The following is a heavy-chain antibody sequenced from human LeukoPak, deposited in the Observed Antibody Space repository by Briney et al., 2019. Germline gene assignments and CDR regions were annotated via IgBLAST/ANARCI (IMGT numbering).Heavy chain of an antibody. CDR2: MNPNSGNT. V-gene: IGHV1-8*01. Sequence: GASVKVSCKASVYTFTSYGINWVRQATGQGLEWMGWMNPNSGNTGYAQKFQGRVTMTRNTSISTAYMELSSLRSEDTAVYYCARAYSSSWTGWFDPWGQGTLVTVSS. CDR1: VYTFTSYG. J-gene: IGHJ5*02. CDR3: ARAYSSSWTGWFDP. D-gene: IGHD6-13*01.